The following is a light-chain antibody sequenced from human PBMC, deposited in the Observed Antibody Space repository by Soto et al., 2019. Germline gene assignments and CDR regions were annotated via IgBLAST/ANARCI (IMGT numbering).Light chain of an antibody. V-gene: IGKV1-5*03. J-gene: IGKJ1*01. CDR3: QQYNSYSWR. CDR1: QGISTW. Sequence: DIQMTQSPSTLSASVGDRVTITCRASQGISTWLAWFQQKPGKAPKLLIYKASNLEGGVPSRFSGSGSGKEFTLTISSLQPDDFATYYCQQYNSYSWRFGQGTKVESK. CDR2: KAS.